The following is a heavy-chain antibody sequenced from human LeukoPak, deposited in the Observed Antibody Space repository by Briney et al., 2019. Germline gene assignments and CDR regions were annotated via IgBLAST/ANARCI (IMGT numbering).Heavy chain of an antibody. J-gene: IGHJ4*02. CDR2: IYCGDSDT. V-gene: IGHV5-51*01. CDR1: GFSFSRYW. CDR3: ARSALSSGSLYYFEY. Sequence: RGESLKISCQGFGFSFSRYWSGWVGQMPGKGLECMGIIYCGDSDTRYGPSFQGQVTISADRSTSTAYLQWSSLKASDTAIYYCARSALSSGSLYYFEYWGQGTLVTVSS. D-gene: IGHD1-26*01.